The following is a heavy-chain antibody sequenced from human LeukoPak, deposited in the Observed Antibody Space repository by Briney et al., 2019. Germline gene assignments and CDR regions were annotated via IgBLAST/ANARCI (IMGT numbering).Heavy chain of an antibody. V-gene: IGHV4-61*01. Sequence: SETLSLTCTVSGDSVRGDTYYWSWIRQPPGKGLEWVGFVYYSGRTNYNASLKSRVTMSVDTSKNQFSLMLRSVTAADTAVYYCVRETTTEYYDSSGYYRQTEVFDAWGQGTMVTVSS. CDR2: VYYSGRT. CDR3: VRETTTEYYDSSGYYRQTEVFDA. CDR1: GDSVRGDTYY. J-gene: IGHJ3*01. D-gene: IGHD3-22*01.